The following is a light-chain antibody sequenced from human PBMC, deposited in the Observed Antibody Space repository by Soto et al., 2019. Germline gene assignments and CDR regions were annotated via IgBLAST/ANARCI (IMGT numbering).Light chain of an antibody. Sequence: IVLTQSPGTLSLSPGEGATLSCRASQSVDSTYLAWYQQKPGQAPRLLIYGASRRATGIPDRFSGSGSGADFTLTISRLEPEDFGVYYCQQYVRSPLTFGPGTTLDIK. J-gene: IGKJ3*01. V-gene: IGKV3-20*01. CDR3: QQYVRSPLT. CDR1: QSVDSTY. CDR2: GAS.